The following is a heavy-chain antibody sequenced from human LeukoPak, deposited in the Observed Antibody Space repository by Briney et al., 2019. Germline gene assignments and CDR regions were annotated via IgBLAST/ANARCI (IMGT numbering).Heavy chain of an antibody. CDR1: GGSFSGYY. Sequence: PSETLSLTCAVYGGSFSGYYWSWIRQPPGKGLEWIGEINHSGSTNYNPSLKSRVTISVDTSKNQFSLKLRSVTAADTAVYYCARRRLGWYSVDYWGQGTLVTVSS. CDR2: INHSGST. D-gene: IGHD6-19*01. CDR3: ARRRLGWYSVDY. V-gene: IGHV4-34*01. J-gene: IGHJ4*02.